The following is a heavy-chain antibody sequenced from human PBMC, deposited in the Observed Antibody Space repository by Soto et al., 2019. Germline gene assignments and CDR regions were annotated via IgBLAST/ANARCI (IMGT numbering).Heavy chain of an antibody. Sequence: SVKVSCKASGFTFTSSAVQWVRQARGQRLEWIGWIVVGSGNTNYAQKFQERVTVTRDMSTSTAYMELSSLRSEDTAVYYCAARSGYSPYYGMDVWGQGTTVTVSS. CDR1: GFTFTSSA. CDR3: AARSGYSPYYGMDV. V-gene: IGHV1-58*01. J-gene: IGHJ6*02. D-gene: IGHD3-3*01. CDR2: IVVGSGNT.